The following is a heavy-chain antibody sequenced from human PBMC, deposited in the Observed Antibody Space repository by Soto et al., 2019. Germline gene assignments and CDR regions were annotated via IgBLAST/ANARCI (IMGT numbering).Heavy chain of an antibody. J-gene: IGHJ6*03. V-gene: IGHV3-74*01. D-gene: IGHD4-17*01. CDR1: GFTFSSYW. Sequence: EVQLVESGGGLVQPGGSLRLSCAASGFTFSSYWMHWVRQAPGKGLVWVSRINSDGSSTSYADSVKGRFTISRDNAKDTLYLQMNSLRAEDTAVYYCARWQSYGDPGSYMDVWGKGTTVTVSS. CDR2: INSDGSST. CDR3: ARWQSYGDPGSYMDV.